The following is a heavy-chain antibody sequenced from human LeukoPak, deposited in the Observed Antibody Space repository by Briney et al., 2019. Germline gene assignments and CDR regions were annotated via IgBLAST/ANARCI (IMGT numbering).Heavy chain of an antibody. CDR3: ATTPRDGYNYAFDY. D-gene: IGHD5-24*01. CDR1: GFTFSSYA. V-gene: IGHV3-30-3*01. CDR2: ISYDGSNK. J-gene: IGHJ4*02. Sequence: GRSLRLSCAASGFTFSSYAMHWVRQAPGKGLEWVAVISYDGSNKYYADSVKGQFTISRDNSKNTLYLQMNSLRAEDTAVYYCATTPRDGYNYAFDYWGQGTLVTVSS.